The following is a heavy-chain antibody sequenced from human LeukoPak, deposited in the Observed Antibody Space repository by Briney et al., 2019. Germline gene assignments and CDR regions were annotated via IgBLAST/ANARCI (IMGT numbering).Heavy chain of an antibody. D-gene: IGHD2-2*02. Sequence: GASVKVSCKASGYTFTSYAMHWVRQAPGQRLEWMGWINAGNGNTKYSQKFQGRVTITRDTSASTAYMELSSLRPEDTAVYYCARDRYCSSTSCYTRNWFDPWGQGTLVTVSS. CDR1: GYTFTSYA. J-gene: IGHJ5*02. CDR3: ARDRYCSSTSCYTRNWFDP. CDR2: INAGNGNT. V-gene: IGHV1-3*01.